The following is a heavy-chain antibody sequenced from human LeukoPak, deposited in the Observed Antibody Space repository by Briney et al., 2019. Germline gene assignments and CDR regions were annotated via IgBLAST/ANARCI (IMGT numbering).Heavy chain of an antibody. CDR3: ATRDAWFDP. CDR1: GFIFSSYW. CDR2: IHSDGSST. J-gene: IGHJ5*02. V-gene: IGHV3-74*01. Sequence: GGSLRLSCAASGFIFSSYWMDWVRQAPGKGLVWVSRIHSDGSSTTYADSVKGRFTISRDNAKNTLYLQMNSLRAEDTAVYYCATRDAWFDPWGQGTLVTVSS.